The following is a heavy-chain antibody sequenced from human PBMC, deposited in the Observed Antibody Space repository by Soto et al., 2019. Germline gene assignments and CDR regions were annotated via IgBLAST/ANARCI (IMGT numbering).Heavy chain of an antibody. Sequence: PAETLSLTCAVYGGSFSGYYWSWIRQPPGKGLEWIGEINRSVSSNYNPSLKSRVTISVDTSKNQFSLKLSSVTAADTAVHYCASGSSGCYAGRARFDHWGQGNLVTVSS. CDR1: GGSFSGYY. CDR3: ASGSSGCYAGRARFDH. CDR2: INRSVSS. J-gene: IGHJ5*02. D-gene: IGHD6-19*01. V-gene: IGHV4-34*01.